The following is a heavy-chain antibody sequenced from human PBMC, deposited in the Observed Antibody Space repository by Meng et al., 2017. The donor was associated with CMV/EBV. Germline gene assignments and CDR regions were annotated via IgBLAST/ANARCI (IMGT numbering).Heavy chain of an antibody. CDR1: GGTFSSYA. D-gene: IGHD2-2*01. V-gene: IGHV1-69*10. J-gene: IGHJ4*02. Sequence: KVSCKASGGTFSSYAISWVRQAPGQGLEWMGGIIPILGIANYAQKFQGRVTITADKSTSTAYMELSSLRSEDTAVYYCAIQLGYCSSTSCERDFDYWGQGTLVTVSS. CDR2: IIPILGIA. CDR3: AIQLGYCSSTSCERDFDY.